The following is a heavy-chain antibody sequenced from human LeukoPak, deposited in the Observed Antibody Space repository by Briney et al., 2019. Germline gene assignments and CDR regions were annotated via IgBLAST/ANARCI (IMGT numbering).Heavy chain of an antibody. CDR1: GFTFSSYA. D-gene: IGHD6-19*01. V-gene: IGHV3-23*01. J-gene: IGHJ3*02. Sequence: GGSLRLSCAASGFTFSSYAMSWVRQAPGKGLEWVSAISGSGGSTYYADSVKGRFTIPRDNSKNTLYLQMNSLRAEDTAVYYCAEVAHPGIAVALDAFDIWGQGTMVTVSS. CDR3: AEVAHPGIAVALDAFDI. CDR2: ISGSGGST.